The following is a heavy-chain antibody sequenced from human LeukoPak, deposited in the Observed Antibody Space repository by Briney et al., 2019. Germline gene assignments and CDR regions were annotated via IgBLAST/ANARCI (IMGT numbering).Heavy chain of an antibody. CDR2: IPYDGSNK. CDR1: GFTFSSYG. D-gene: IGHD6-13*01. CDR3: AKALGYSSSWLDY. J-gene: IGHJ4*02. Sequence: AGTLTLSCSASGFTFSSYGKHWLRQAPGKGLEGVAVIPYDGSNKYYADSVKGRFTISRDNSKNTLYLQMSSLRAEDTAVYYCAKALGYSSSWLDYWGQGTLVTVSS. V-gene: IGHV3-30*18.